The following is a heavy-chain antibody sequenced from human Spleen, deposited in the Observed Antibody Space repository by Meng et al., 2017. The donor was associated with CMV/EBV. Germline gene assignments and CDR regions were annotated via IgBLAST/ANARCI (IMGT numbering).Heavy chain of an antibody. J-gene: IGHJ6*02. Sequence: SVKVSCKASGGTFNTYTFSWVRQAPGQGLEWVGGIIPIFGAARYAQNFQGRVTITTDKSTSTVYMELSSLRSEDTAVYYCARDDPWFGDPWRYYYGMDVWGQGTTVTVSS. CDR3: ARDDPWFGDPWRYYYGMDV. D-gene: IGHD3-10*01. CDR1: GGTFNTYT. V-gene: IGHV1-69*05. CDR2: IIPIFGAA.